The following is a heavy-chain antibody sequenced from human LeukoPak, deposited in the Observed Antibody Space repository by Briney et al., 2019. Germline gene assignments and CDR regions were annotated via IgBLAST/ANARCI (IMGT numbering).Heavy chain of an antibody. Sequence: ASVKVSCKASGYTFTRYGISWVRQAPGQGLEWMGWISAYNDNTNYAQKLQGRVTMTTDTFTNTAYMELRSLRSDDTAVYYCARDDLHGDLDFDYWGQGTLVTVSS. CDR2: ISAYNDNT. CDR3: ARDDLHGDLDFDY. CDR1: GYTFTRYG. J-gene: IGHJ4*02. V-gene: IGHV1-18*04. D-gene: IGHD4-17*01.